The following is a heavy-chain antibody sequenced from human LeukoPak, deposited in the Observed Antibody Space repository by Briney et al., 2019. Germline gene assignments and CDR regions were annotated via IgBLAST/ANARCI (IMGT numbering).Heavy chain of an antibody. CDR3: AKVMIAFNAFDY. D-gene: IGHD3-22*01. J-gene: IGHJ4*02. V-gene: IGHV3-23*01. Sequence: GGSLGLSCAASGFTFKSYAMTWVRQAPGKGLEWVSTISSSGGGTFYADSVKGRFTISRDNSKNTLYLQMNSLTVEDTAVYYCAKVMIAFNAFDYWGQGTLVTVSS. CDR2: ISSSGGGT. CDR1: GFTFKSYA.